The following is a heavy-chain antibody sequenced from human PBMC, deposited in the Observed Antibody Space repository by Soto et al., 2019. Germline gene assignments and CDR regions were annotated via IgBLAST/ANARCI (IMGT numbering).Heavy chain of an antibody. CDR3: ARENGFCSGGDCYLYALDV. D-gene: IGHD2-15*01. CDR2: IPYSGST. Sequence: SETLSLTCTVSGASINTGSFWTWIRQPPGKGLEWIGYIPYSGSTNYHPSLKSRVRMSADTSKNQFSLKLTSVTAADTAVYYCARENGFCSGGDCYLYALDVWGQGTTVT. CDR1: GASINTGSF. J-gene: IGHJ6*02. V-gene: IGHV4-59*01.